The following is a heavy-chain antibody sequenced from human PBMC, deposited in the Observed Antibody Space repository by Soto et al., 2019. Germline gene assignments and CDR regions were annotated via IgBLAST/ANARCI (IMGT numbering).Heavy chain of an antibody. Sequence: ASVKVSCKACGYSFTSYDINWVRQATGQGLEWMGWISAYNGNRNYAQKLQGRVTMTTDTSTSTAYMELRSLRSDDTAVYYCARDSPPVDYWGQGTLVTVSS. J-gene: IGHJ4*02. V-gene: IGHV1-18*01. CDR2: ISAYNGNR. CDR3: ARDSPPVDY. CDR1: GYSFTSYD.